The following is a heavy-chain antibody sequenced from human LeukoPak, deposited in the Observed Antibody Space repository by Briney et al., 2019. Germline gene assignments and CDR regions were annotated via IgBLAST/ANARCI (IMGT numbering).Heavy chain of an antibody. CDR2: IYAGDSDT. CDR1: GYKFTSFW. V-gene: IGHV5-51*01. Sequence: GESLKISCKGSGYKFTSFWITWVRQMPGKGLEWMGIIYAGDSDTKYSPSFQGQVTISADKSISTAYLQWSSLKASDTAMYYCARTNGYSSSSAFDPWGQGTLVTVSS. CDR3: ARTNGYSSSSAFDP. J-gene: IGHJ5*02. D-gene: IGHD6-6*01.